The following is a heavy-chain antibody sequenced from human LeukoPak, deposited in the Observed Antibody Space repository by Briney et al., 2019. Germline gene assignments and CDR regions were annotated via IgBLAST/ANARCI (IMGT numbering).Heavy chain of an antibody. CDR1: GGSFSGYY. D-gene: IGHD2-15*01. V-gene: IGHV4-34*01. J-gene: IGHJ3*02. CDR2: INHRGST. CDR3: ARGEKWYDAFDI. Sequence: PSETLSLTCAVYGGSFSGYYWSWIRQPPGKGLEWVGEINHRGSTNDNPSLKSRVTISVDTSKNQFSLKLSSVTAADTAVYYCARGEKWYDAFDIWGQGTMVTVSS.